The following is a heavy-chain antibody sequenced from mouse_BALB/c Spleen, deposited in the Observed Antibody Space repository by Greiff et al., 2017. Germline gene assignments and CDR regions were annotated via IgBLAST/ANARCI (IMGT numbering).Heavy chain of an antibody. J-gene: IGHJ3*01. CDR1: GFTFSNYW. CDR2: IRLKSNNYAT. Sequence: EVQLVESGGGLVQPGGSMKLSCVASGFTFSNYWMNWVRQSPEKGLEWVAEIRLKSNNYATHYAESVKGMFTISRDDSKSSVYLQMTNLRAENTGSYYCTPHYGNYLWFAYWGQGTLVTVAA. V-gene: IGHV6-6*02. D-gene: IGHD2-1*01. CDR3: TPHYGNYLWFAY.